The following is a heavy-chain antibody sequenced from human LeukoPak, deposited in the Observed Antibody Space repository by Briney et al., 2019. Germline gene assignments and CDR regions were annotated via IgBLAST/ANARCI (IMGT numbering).Heavy chain of an antibody. Sequence: GGSLRLSCAASGFTFSSYSMNWVRQAPGKGLEWVSSISSSSSYIYYADSVKGRFTISRDNAKNSLYLQMNSLRAEDTAVYYCARSSTPDTAMVPFDYWGQGTLVTVSS. J-gene: IGHJ4*02. CDR2: ISSSSSYI. V-gene: IGHV3-21*01. D-gene: IGHD5-18*01. CDR1: GFTFSSYS. CDR3: ARSSTPDTAMVPFDY.